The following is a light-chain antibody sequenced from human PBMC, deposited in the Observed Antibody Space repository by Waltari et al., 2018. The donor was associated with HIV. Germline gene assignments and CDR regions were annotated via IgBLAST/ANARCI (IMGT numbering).Light chain of an antibody. V-gene: IGLV2-11*01. CDR3: CSYAGSYTYV. CDR1: SSDVGGYNY. Sequence: QSALTQPRSVSGSPGQSVTIPCTGTSSDVGGYNYVSRYQQHPGKAPNLMIFDVSKRPSGVPDRFSGSKSGNTASLTISGLQAEDEADYYCCSYAGSYTYVFGTGSEVTVL. J-gene: IGLJ1*01. CDR2: DVS.